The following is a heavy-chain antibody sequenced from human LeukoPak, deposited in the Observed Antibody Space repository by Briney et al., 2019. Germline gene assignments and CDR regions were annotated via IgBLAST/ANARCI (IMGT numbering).Heavy chain of an antibody. Sequence: PSETLSLTCAVYGGSFSGYYWSWIRQPPGKGLEWIGEINHSGSTNYNPSLKSRVTISVDTSKNQFSLKLSSVTAADTAVYYCARDVGWYYDSSGTFDYWGQGTLVTVSS. V-gene: IGHV4-34*01. CDR1: GGSFSGYY. D-gene: IGHD3-22*01. CDR2: INHSGST. CDR3: ARDVGWYYDSSGTFDY. J-gene: IGHJ4*02.